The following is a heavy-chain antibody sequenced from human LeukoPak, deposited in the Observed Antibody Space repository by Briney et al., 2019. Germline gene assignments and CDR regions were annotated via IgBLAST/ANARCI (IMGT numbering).Heavy chain of an antibody. D-gene: IGHD3-10*01. CDR1: GGTFSNHA. Sequence: SVKVSGKASGGTFSNHAIIWVRQAPGRAREGRGVIIPVFIIVNYAQKFQGRVTITEDESTSTAYMELRSLRSEDTAVYYCARDEVYGSGTYLHWGQGTQVTVSS. V-gene: IGHV1-69*01. CDR2: IIPVFIIV. J-gene: IGHJ4*02. CDR3: ARDEVYGSGTYLH.